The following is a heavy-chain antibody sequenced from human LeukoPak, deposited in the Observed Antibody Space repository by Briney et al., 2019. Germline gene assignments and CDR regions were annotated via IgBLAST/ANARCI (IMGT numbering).Heavy chain of an antibody. CDR3: ARQDGIVGATSADY. CDR1: GYSFTNYW. D-gene: IGHD1-26*01. J-gene: IGHJ4*02. V-gene: IGHV5-51*01. Sequence: GESLKISCKNSGYSFTNYWIGWVRQMPGKGLEWMGIIYPGDSDTRYSPSFQGQVTISAHKSISTAYLQWSSLKASDTAMYYCARQDGIVGATSADYWGQGTLVTVSS. CDR2: IYPGDSDT.